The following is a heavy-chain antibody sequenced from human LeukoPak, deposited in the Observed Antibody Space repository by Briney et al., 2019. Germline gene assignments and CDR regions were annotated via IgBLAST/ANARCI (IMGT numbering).Heavy chain of an antibody. D-gene: IGHD3-22*01. CDR3: ARDTVYDSSGYYWNYFDY. Sequence: ASVKVSCKASGYTFTGYYMHWVQQAPGQGLEWMGWINPNSGGTNYAQKFQGRVTMTRDTSISTAYMGLSRLRSDDTAVYYCARDTVYDSSGYYWNYFDYWGQGTLVTVSS. V-gene: IGHV1-2*02. J-gene: IGHJ4*02. CDR2: INPNSGGT. CDR1: GYTFTGYY.